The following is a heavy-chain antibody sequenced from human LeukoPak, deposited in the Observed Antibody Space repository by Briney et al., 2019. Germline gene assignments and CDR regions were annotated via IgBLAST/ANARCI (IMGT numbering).Heavy chain of an antibody. CDR3: ARESECMAAAGNNWFDP. CDR1: GGSISSSSYY. J-gene: IGHJ5*02. Sequence: PSETLSLTCTVSGGSISSSSYYWGWIRQPPGKGLEWIGSIYYSGSTYYNPSLKSRVTISVDTSKNQFSLKLSSVTAADTAVYYCARESECMAAAGNNWFDPWGQGTLVTVSS. CDR2: IYYSGST. V-gene: IGHV4-39*07. D-gene: IGHD6-13*01.